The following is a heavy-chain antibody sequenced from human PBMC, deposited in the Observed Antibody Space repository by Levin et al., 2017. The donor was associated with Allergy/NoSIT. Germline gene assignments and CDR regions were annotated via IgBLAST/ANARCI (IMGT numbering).Heavy chain of an antibody. CDR2: ISWNSGSI. D-gene: IGHD6-13*01. Sequence: LSLTCAASGFTFDDYAMHWVRQAPGKGLEWGSGISWNSGSICYADSVKGRFTISRDNAKNSLYLQMNSLRAEDTALYYCAKDSIAAAGYYYYGMDVWGQGTTVTVSS. CDR1: GFTFDDYA. V-gene: IGHV3-9*01. J-gene: IGHJ6*02. CDR3: AKDSIAAAGYYYYGMDV.